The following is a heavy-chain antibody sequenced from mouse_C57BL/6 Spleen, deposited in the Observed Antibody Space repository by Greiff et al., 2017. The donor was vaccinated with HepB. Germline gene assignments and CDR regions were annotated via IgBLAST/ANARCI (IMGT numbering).Heavy chain of an antibody. CDR3: ARTEIYYGNPGYFDV. CDR2: FLPGSCST. CDR1: GYTFPGYL. J-gene: IGHJ1*03. D-gene: IGHD2-1*01. Sequence: QVQLQQSGAELMKPGASVKLSCKASGYTFPGYLIVWVKQRPGHGLELIGEFLPGSCSTNYNEKFKGKPTFTADTSSTPAYMQLSSLTTEDSAIYYCARTEIYYGNPGYFDVWGTGTTVTVSS. V-gene: IGHV1-9*01.